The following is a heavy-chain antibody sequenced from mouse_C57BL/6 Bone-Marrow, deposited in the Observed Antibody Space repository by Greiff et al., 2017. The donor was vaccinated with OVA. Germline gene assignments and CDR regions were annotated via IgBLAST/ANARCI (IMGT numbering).Heavy chain of an antibody. CDR3: AREGGTGNAY. J-gene: IGHJ3*01. CDR1: GFTFSSYA. V-gene: IGHV5-4*01. CDR2: ISDGGSYT. D-gene: IGHD4-1*01. Sequence: EVQLVESGGGLVKPGGSLKLSCAASGFTFSSYAMSWVRQTPEKRLEWVATISDGGSYTYYPDNVKGRFTISRDNAKNNLYLQMSHLKSEDTAMYYCAREGGTGNAYWGQGTLVTVSA.